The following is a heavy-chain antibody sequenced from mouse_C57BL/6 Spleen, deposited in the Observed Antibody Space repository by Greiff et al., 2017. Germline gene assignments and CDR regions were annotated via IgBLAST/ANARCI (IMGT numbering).Heavy chain of an antibody. CDR1: GYTFTSYG. CDR2: IYPRSGNT. Sequence: QVHVKQSGAELARPGASVKLSCKASGYTFTSYGISWVKQRPGQGLEWIGEIYPRSGNTYYNEKFKGKATLTADKSSSTAYMELRSLTSEDSAVYFCERWEDTTGVDYWGKGTSVTVSS. J-gene: IGHJ4*01. V-gene: IGHV1-81*01. CDR3: ERWEDTTGVDY. D-gene: IGHD2-12*01.